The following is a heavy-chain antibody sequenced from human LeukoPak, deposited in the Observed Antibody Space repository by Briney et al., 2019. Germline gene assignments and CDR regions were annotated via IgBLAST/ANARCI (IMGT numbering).Heavy chain of an antibody. V-gene: IGHV1-2*02. D-gene: IGHD3-22*01. CDR2: INPNSGGT. CDR3: AREGYYDSSASPSHFDY. Sequence: ASVKVSCKASGYTFTGYYMHWVRQAPGQGLEWMGWINPNSGGTNYAQKFRGRVTMTRDTSISTAYMELSRLRSDDTAVYYCAREGYYDSSASPSHFDYWGQGTLVTVSS. CDR1: GYTFTGYY. J-gene: IGHJ4*02.